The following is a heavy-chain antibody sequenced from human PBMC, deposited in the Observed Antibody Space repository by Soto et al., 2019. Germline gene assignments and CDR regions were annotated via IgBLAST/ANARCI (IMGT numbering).Heavy chain of an antibody. Sequence: QVQLVQSGAEVREPGASVKVSCKASGYTFNSHGICWVRQAPGQGLEWMGWINTYNGATNYAQKVEERVTMTRDTFTTTAYLELRSLRADDTAVYYCARLENAVLIPSGGDYWGQGTLVTVSS. CDR2: INTYNGAT. CDR1: GYTFNSHG. CDR3: ARLENAVLIPSGGDY. D-gene: IGHD1-1*01. V-gene: IGHV1-18*04. J-gene: IGHJ4*02.